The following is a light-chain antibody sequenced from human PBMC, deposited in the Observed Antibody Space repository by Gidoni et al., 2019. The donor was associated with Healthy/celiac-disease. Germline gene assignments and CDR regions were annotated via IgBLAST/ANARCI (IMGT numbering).Light chain of an antibody. CDR3: QQYNSYSSLT. V-gene: IGKV1-5*01. CDR2: DAS. Sequence: DIQMTQSPSTLSASVGDRVTITCRASQSISSWLAWYQQKPGKAPKLLIYDASSLESGVPSRFSGSGSGTEFTLTISSLQPDVFATYYCQQYNSYSSLTFVGXTKVEIK. J-gene: IGKJ4*01. CDR1: QSISSW.